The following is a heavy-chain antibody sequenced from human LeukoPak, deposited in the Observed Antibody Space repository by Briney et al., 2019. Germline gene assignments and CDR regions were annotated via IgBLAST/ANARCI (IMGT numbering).Heavy chain of an antibody. CDR1: GFTFSSYS. CDR3: SRDGGRKEDY. Sequence: GGSLRLSCAASGFTFSSYSMNWVRQAPGKWLEWVANIKADGSEKFYVDSLKGRFTISRDNAKNSLYLQMNSLRAEDTAVYYCSRDGGRKEDYWGQGTLVTVSS. CDR2: IKADGSEK. J-gene: IGHJ4*02. V-gene: IGHV3-7*01.